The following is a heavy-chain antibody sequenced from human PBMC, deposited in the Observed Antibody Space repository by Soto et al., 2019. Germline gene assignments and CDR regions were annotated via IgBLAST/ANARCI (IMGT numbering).Heavy chain of an antibody. D-gene: IGHD2-15*01. J-gene: IGHJ4*02. Sequence: LSLTCTVSGGSISTYRWSWIRQPPRKGLEWIGYIYYSGSTNYNPSLKSRVTISVDTSKNQFSLKLTSVTAADTAVYYCARSRGSTRSFDYWGQGTLVTVSS. V-gene: IGHV4-59*01. CDR1: GGSISTYR. CDR3: ARSRGSTRSFDY. CDR2: IYYSGST.